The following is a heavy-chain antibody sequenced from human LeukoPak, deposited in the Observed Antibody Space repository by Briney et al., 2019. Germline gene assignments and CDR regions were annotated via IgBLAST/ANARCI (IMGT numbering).Heavy chain of an antibody. CDR3: ARGILDDYGDYATDY. CDR2: INPNSGGT. J-gene: IGHJ4*02. CDR1: GYTFTGYY. V-gene: IGHV1-2*04. Sequence: GASVKVSCKASGYTFTGYYMHWVRQAPGQGLEWMGWINPNSGGTNYAQKFQGWVTMTMDTSISTAYMELSRLRSDDTAVYYCARGILDDYGDYATDYWGQGTLVTVSS. D-gene: IGHD4-17*01.